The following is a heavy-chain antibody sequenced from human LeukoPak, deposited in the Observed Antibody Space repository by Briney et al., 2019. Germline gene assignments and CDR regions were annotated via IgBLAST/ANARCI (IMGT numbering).Heavy chain of an antibody. Sequence: PGGSLRLSCAASGFTFSSYSMNWVRQAPGKVLEWVSYISSSSSTIYYADSVKGRFTISRDNAKNSLYLQMNILRAEDTAVYYCARDYGDYYFDYWGQGTLVTVSS. J-gene: IGHJ4*02. D-gene: IGHD4-17*01. CDR2: ISSSSSTI. CDR3: ARDYGDYYFDY. CDR1: GFTFSSYS. V-gene: IGHV3-48*01.